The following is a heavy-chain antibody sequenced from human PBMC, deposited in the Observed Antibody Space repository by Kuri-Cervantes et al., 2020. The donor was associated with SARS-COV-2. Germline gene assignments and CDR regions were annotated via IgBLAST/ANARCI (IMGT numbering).Heavy chain of an antibody. J-gene: IGHJ6*02. V-gene: IGHV1-69*06. CDR2: IIPIFGTA. D-gene: IGHD3-22*01. CDR1: GGTFSSYA. CDR3: ARDLYYYDSSGPEGYYYYGMDV. Sequence: SVKVSCKASGGTFSSYAISWVRQAPGQGLEWMGGIIPIFGTANYAQKFQGRVTITADKSTSTAYVELSSLRSEDTAVYYCARDLYYYDSSGPEGYYYYGMDVWGQGTTVTVSS.